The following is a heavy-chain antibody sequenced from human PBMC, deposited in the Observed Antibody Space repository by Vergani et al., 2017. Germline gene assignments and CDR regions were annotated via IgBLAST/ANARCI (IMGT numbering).Heavy chain of an antibody. J-gene: IGHJ3*02. Sequence: QVQLVQSGAEVKKPGASMKVSCKASGYTFTSSYVHWVRQAPGQGLEWMGIINPSGGSTSYAQKFQGRVTITADKSTSTAYMELSSLRSEDTAVYYCASHDYGDYEWAFDIWGQGTMVTVSS. CDR2: INPSGGST. D-gene: IGHD4-17*01. V-gene: IGHV1-46*01. CDR3: ASHDYGDYEWAFDI. CDR1: GYTFTSSY.